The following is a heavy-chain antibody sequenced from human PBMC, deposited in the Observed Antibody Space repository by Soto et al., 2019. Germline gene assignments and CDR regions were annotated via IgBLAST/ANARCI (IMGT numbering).Heavy chain of an antibody. CDR1: GFTFSSYD. D-gene: IGHD4-4*01. V-gene: IGHV3-13*01. CDR2: IGTAGDT. Sequence: EVQLVESGGGLVQPGGSLRLSCAASGFTFSSYDMHWVRQATGKGLDWVSAIGTAGDTYYPGSVKGRFTISRENAKNSLYLQMNSLRAEDTAVYYCARASTVTTNYYYYYGMDVWGQGTTVTVSS. J-gene: IGHJ6*02. CDR3: ARASTVTTNYYYYYGMDV.